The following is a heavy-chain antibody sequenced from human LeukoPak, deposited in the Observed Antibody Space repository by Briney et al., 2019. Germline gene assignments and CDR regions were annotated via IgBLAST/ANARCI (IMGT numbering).Heavy chain of an antibody. Sequence: GGSLRLSCAASGFSFSSYTMSWVRQAPGKGLQWVSGIRESGTGTYYADSVKGRFTVSRDNSKNTMYLQMNSLRAEDTAVYYCSKDSGTGGEDYWGQGTLVTVSS. CDR2: IRESGTGT. CDR3: SKDSGTGGEDY. CDR1: GFSFSSYT. D-gene: IGHD3-10*01. J-gene: IGHJ4*02. V-gene: IGHV3-23*01.